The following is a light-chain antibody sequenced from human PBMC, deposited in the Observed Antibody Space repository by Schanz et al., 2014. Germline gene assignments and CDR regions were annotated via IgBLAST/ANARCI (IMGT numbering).Light chain of an antibody. CDR1: QSLSTY. CDR2: GAS. Sequence: EIVLTQSPATLSLSPGERATLSCRASQSLSTYLAWYQQKPGRAPRLLIYGASTRATGIPAKFSGSGSGTDFTLTISSLEPEDFAVYYCQQRSNWPPWTFGQGTKVEIK. J-gene: IGKJ1*01. CDR3: QQRSNWPPWT. V-gene: IGKV3-11*01.